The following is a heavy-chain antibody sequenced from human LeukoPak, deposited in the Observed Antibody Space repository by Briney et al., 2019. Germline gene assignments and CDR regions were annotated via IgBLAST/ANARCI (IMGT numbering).Heavy chain of an antibody. J-gene: IGHJ4*02. CDR2: IIPILGIA. D-gene: IGHD1-26*01. CDR1: GGTFSSYA. CDR3: ARNSGSYYDGYFDY. Sequence: GASVKVSCKASGGTFSSYAISWVRQAPGQGLEWMGRIIPILGIANYAQKFQGRVTITADKSTSTAYMELSSLRSEDTAVYYCARNSGSYYDGYFDYWGQGTLVTVSS. V-gene: IGHV1-69*04.